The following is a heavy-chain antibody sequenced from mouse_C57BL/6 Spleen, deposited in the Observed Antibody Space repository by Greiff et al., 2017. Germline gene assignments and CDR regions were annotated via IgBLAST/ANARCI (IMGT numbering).Heavy chain of an antibody. CDR1: GFTFSSYT. V-gene: IGHV5-9*01. CDR3: ARGWDDYAMDY. CDR2: ISGGGGNT. D-gene: IGHD4-1*01. J-gene: IGHJ4*01. Sequence: EVQRVESGGGLVKPGGSLKLSCAASGFTFSSYTMSWVRQTPEKRLEWVATISGGGGNTYYPDSVKGRFTISRDNAKNTLYLQMSSLRSEDTALYYCARGWDDYAMDYWGQGTSVTVSS.